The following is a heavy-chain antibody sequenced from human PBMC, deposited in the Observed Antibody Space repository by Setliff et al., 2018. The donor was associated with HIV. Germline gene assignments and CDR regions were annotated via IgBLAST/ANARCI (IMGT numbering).Heavy chain of an antibody. CDR3: ARDDRAVATIL. Sequence: SVKVSCKASGHTFTNVDIHWLRQAPGQGLEWMGGIIPIFGTAKYAQKFQGRVTITTDESTSTAYMELSSLRSDDTAVYYCARDDRAVATILWGQGTLVTVSS. CDR1: GHTFTNVD. J-gene: IGHJ4*02. CDR2: IIPIFGTA. V-gene: IGHV1-69*05. D-gene: IGHD5-12*01.